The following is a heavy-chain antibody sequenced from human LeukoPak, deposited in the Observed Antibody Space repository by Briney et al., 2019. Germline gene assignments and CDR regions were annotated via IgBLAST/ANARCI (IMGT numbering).Heavy chain of an antibody. D-gene: IGHD3-22*01. CDR1: GFTFSSYA. CDR2: ISGSGGST. J-gene: IGHJ4*02. Sequence: GGSLRLSCAASGFTFSSYAMSWVRQAPGKGLEWVSAISGSGGSTYYADSVKGRFTNSRDNSKNTLYLQMNSLRAEDTAVYYCAKGAYYYDSSGYYFIYWGQGTLVTVSS. CDR3: AKGAYYYDSSGYYFIY. V-gene: IGHV3-23*01.